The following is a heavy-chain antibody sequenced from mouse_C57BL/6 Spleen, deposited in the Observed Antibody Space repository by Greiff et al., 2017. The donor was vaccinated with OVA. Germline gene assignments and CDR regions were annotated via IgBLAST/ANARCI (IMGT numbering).Heavy chain of an antibody. CDR2: ISSGSSTI. CDR1: GFTFSDYG. V-gene: IGHV5-17*01. CDR3: ATFYGDYARDY. D-gene: IGHD1-1*01. Sequence: EVQRVESGGGLVKPGGSLKLSCAASGFTFSDYGMHWVRQAPEKGLEWVAYISSGSSTIYYADTVKGRFTISRDNAKNTLFLQRTSLRSEDTAMYYCATFYGDYARDYWGQGTSDTVSS. J-gene: IGHJ4*01.